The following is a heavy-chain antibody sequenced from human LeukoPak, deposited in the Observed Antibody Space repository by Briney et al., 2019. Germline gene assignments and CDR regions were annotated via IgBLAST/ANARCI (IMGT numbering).Heavy chain of an antibody. CDR2: ISGNGGGT. Sequence: GGSLRLSCAASGFTFSNYPMGWVRQAPEKGLEWVSIISGNGGGTFYAGSVKGRFTISRDYSKNTLYLQMNSLRAEDTALYYCAKDALEYSSGWFGGDYFDYWGQGTLVTVSS. CDR1: GFTFSNYP. J-gene: IGHJ4*02. V-gene: IGHV3-23*01. D-gene: IGHD6-19*01. CDR3: AKDALEYSSGWFGGDYFDY.